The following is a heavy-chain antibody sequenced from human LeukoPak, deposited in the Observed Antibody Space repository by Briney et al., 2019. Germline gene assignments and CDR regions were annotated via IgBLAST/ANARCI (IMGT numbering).Heavy chain of an antibody. CDR2: ISGSGGNT. V-gene: IGHV3-23*01. J-gene: IGHJ4*02. D-gene: IGHD1-26*01. CDR3: AKGGNYYRYFDY. Sequence: GGSLRLSCAGSGFTFSSYAMSWVGQAPAKELEGVSGISGSGGNTYYADSVKGRFTISRDNSKNTLYLQMNSLRAEDTAVYYCAKGGNYYRYFDYWGQGTLVTVSS. CDR1: GFTFSSYA.